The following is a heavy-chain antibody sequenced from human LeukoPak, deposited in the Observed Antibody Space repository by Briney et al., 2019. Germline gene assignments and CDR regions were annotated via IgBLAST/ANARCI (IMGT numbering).Heavy chain of an antibody. J-gene: IGHJ6*02. CDR3: ARAPAAGFYYYYGMDV. Sequence: SETLSLTCTVSGGSISSYYWSWIRQPPGKGLEWIGEINHSGSTNYNPSLKSRVTISVDTSKNQFSLKLSSVTAADTAVYYCARAPAAGFYYYYGMDVWGQGTTVTVSS. D-gene: IGHD6-13*01. CDR2: INHSGST. CDR1: GGSISSYY. V-gene: IGHV4-34*01.